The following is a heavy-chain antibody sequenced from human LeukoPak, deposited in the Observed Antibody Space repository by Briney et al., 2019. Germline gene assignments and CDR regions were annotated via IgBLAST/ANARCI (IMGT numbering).Heavy chain of an antibody. V-gene: IGHV3-30*18. CDR1: GFTFSSYG. J-gene: IGHJ4*02. CDR2: ISYDGSNK. CDR3: AKGSRWYIDY. Sequence: QPGRSLRLSCAASGFTFSSYGMHWVRQAPGKGLEWVAVISYDGSNKYYADSVKGRFTISRDNSKNTLYLQMNSLRAEDTAVYYCAKGSRWYIDYWGQGTLVTVSS. D-gene: IGHD2-15*01.